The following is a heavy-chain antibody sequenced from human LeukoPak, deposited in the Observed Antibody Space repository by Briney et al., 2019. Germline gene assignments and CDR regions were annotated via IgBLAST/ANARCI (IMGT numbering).Heavy chain of an antibody. CDR1: GGSFSGYY. Sequence: SETLSLTCAVYGGSFSGYYWSWIRPPPGKGLEWIGEINHSGSTNYNPSLKSRVTISVDTSKNQFSLKLSSVTAADTAVYYCARAVRDVDGHSFDYWGQGTLVTVSS. CDR2: INHSGST. CDR3: ARAVRDVDGHSFDY. J-gene: IGHJ4*02. D-gene: IGHD5-24*01. V-gene: IGHV4-34*01.